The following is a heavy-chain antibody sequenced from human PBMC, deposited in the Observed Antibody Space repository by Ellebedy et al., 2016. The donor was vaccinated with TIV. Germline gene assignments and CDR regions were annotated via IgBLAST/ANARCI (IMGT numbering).Heavy chain of an antibody. V-gene: IGHV4-34*01. CDR1: GGSFSGYY. Sequence: SETLSLTXAVYGGSFSGYYWSWIRQPPGKGLEWIGEINHSGSTNYNPSLKSRVTISVDTSKNQFSLKLSSVTAADTAVYYCARDRRGSYYSGGEFDYWGQGTLVTVSS. J-gene: IGHJ4*02. CDR3: ARDRRGSYYSGGEFDY. CDR2: INHSGST. D-gene: IGHD1-26*01.